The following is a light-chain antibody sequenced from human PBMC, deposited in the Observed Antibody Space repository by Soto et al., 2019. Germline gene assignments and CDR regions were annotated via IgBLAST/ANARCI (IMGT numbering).Light chain of an antibody. CDR1: NSNIGSNT. V-gene: IGLV1-44*01. CDR3: AAWDDSLNGRV. J-gene: IGLJ1*01. CDR2: YDN. Sequence: QSVLTQPPSASGTPGQRVTISCSGSNSNIGSNTVNWYQQLPGTAPKLLIYYDNLRPSGVPDRISGSKSGTSASLAISGIQSDDEADYYCAAWDDSLNGRVFGTGTKLTVL.